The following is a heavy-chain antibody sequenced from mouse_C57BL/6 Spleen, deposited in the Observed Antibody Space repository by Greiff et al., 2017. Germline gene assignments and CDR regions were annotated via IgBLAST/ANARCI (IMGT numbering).Heavy chain of an antibody. CDR1: GYAFSSSW. V-gene: IGHV1-82*01. CDR3: ARQDHGGGY. Sequence: VQLQQSGPELVKPGASVKISCKASGYAFSSSWMNWVKQRPGKGLEWIGRIYPGDGDTNYNGKFKGQATLTADKSSSTAYMQLSSLTSEDSAVYFCARQDHGGGYWGQGTTLTVSS. J-gene: IGHJ2*01. CDR2: IYPGDGDT.